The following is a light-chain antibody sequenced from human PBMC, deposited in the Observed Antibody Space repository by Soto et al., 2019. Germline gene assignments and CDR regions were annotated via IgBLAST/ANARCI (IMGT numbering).Light chain of an antibody. Sequence: QSALTQPASVSGSPGQSITISCTGTSSDVGGYNYVSWYQQYVGKAPKLMLYEVSNRPSGVSHRFSGSKSGNTASLTISGLQAEDEADYYCSSYTSSSTLFGGGTKLTVL. CDR3: SSYTSSSTL. CDR2: EVS. CDR1: SSDVGGYNY. J-gene: IGLJ2*01. V-gene: IGLV2-14*01.